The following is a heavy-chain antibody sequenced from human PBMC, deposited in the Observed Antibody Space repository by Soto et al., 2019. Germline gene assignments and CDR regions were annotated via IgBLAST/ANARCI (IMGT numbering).Heavy chain of an antibody. CDR2: ISANNGNT. J-gene: IGHJ4*02. D-gene: IGHD1-26*01. CDR1: GYSFTSYG. Sequence: QLQLVQSGAAAKKPGASVKVSCKASGYSFTSYGISWVRQAPGQGVEWMGWISANNGNTNYAQGRLTMTTETSTSTAYMELRSLRSDDTAVYYCASDRGSYALDYWGQGNLVTVSS. V-gene: IGHV1-18*01. CDR3: ASDRGSYALDY.